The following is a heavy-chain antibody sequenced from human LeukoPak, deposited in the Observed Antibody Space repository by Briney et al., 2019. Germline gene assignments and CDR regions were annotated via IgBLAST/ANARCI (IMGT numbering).Heavy chain of an antibody. Sequence: ASVKASCKASGYTFTSYGISWVRQAPGQGLEWMGWISAYNGNTNYAQKLQGRVTMTTDTSTSTAYMELRSLRSDDTAVYYCARDGSGSCGDYYYGMDVWGQGTTVTVSS. D-gene: IGHD3-10*01. CDR2: ISAYNGNT. CDR1: GYTFTSYG. CDR3: ARDGSGSCGDYYYGMDV. V-gene: IGHV1-18*01. J-gene: IGHJ6*02.